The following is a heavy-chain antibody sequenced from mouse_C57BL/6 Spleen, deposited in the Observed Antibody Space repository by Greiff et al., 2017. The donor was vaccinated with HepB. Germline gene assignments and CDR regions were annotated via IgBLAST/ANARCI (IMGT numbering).Heavy chain of an antibody. CDR2: IDPENGDT. CDR3: TTFTPVYWYFDV. CDR1: GFNIKDDY. Sequence: VQLQQSGAELVRPGASVKLSCTASGFNIKDDYMHWVKQRPEQGLEWIGWIDPENGDTEYASKFPGKATLTADTSSNTAYLQLSSLTSEDTAVYYCTTFTPVYWYFDVWGTGTTVTVSS. V-gene: IGHV14-4*01. J-gene: IGHJ1*03.